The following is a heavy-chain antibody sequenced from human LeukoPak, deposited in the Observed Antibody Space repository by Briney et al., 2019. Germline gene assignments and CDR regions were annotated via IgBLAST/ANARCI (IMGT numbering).Heavy chain of an antibody. Sequence: SETLSLTCTVSGGSISSYYRSWIRPPPRKGLGWVGDIYYSGSTNYNPSLKSRVTISVDTSKNQFSLKLSSVTAADTAVYYCARMYYYGSGSPGLDIWGQGTMVTVSS. D-gene: IGHD3-10*01. J-gene: IGHJ3*02. CDR2: IYYSGST. CDR1: GGSISSYY. V-gene: IGHV4-59*01. CDR3: ARMYYYGSGSPGLDI.